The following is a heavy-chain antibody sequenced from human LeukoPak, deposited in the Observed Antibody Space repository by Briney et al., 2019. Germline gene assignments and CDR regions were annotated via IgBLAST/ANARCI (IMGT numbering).Heavy chain of an antibody. Sequence: GGSLRLSCAASGFTFSSYAMSCVRQVPGNGLEWVSAISSSGATTGYADSVTGRFAISRDNSKNTMYLQMNCLRPRDRALFYCAKILEQTSIAWSTSKDEGGREPRVTVS. CDR2: ISSSGATT. V-gene: IGHV3-23*01. J-gene: IGHJ4*02. CDR3: AKILEQTSIAWSTSKDE. CDR1: GFTFSSYA. D-gene: IGHD3-9*01.